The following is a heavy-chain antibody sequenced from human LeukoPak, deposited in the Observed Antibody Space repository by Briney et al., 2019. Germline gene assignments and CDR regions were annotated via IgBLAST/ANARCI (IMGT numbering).Heavy chain of an antibody. CDR3: AKDRSSGWPLDFDY. CDR2: VSGSGGST. Sequence: PGGSLRLSCAASGFTFSSYTMSWVRQAPGKGLDWVSTVSGSGGSTYYADSVKGRFTISRDNSKNTLYLQMNSLRAEDTAVYYCAKDRSSGWPLDFDYWGQGTLVTVSS. V-gene: IGHV3-23*01. CDR1: GFTFSSYT. D-gene: IGHD6-19*01. J-gene: IGHJ4*02.